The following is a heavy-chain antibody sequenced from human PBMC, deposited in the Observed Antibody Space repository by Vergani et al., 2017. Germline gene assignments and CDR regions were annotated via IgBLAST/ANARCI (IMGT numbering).Heavy chain of an antibody. CDR1: GGSISSYY. CDR2: IYYSGST. Sequence: QVPLQESGPGLVKPSETLSLTCTVSGGSISSYYWSWIRQPPGKGLEWIGYIYYSGSTNYNPSLKSRVTISVDTSKNQFSLKLSSVTAADTAVYYCARGPQYSSSWYSYYYYMDVWGKGTTVTVSS. D-gene: IGHD6-13*01. V-gene: IGHV4-59*01. CDR3: ARGPQYSSSWYSYYYYMDV. J-gene: IGHJ6*03.